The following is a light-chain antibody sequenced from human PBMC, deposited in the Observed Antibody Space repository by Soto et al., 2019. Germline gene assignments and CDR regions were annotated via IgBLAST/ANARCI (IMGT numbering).Light chain of an antibody. J-gene: IGLJ1*01. Sequence: QSALTQPPSVSGSPGQSVTISCTGTSSDVGSYNRLSWYQQPPGTAPKLIMYEVNTRPSGVPDRFSGSKSGSTASLTISGLQAEDDADYYCSLYISGSTYVFGSGIKAAVL. CDR2: EVN. CDR3: SLYISGSTYV. V-gene: IGLV2-18*01. CDR1: SSDVGSYNR.